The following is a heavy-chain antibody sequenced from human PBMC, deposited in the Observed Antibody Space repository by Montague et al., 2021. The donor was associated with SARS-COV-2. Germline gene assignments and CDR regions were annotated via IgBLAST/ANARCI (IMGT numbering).Heavy chain of an antibody. CDR1: GGSLSNYY. J-gene: IGHJ4*02. CDR2: VNQSGGT. Sequence: SETLSLTCAVLGGSLSNYYWTWVRQPPGKGLEWIGEVNQSGGTTXYNSSLNGRVKISVDTSSNQMSLNLESVTAAKTAVYYCAGVPLYFDGFDSWGPGILVAVSS. D-gene: IGHD3-9*01. V-gene: IGHV4-34*01. CDR3: AGVPLYFDGFDS.